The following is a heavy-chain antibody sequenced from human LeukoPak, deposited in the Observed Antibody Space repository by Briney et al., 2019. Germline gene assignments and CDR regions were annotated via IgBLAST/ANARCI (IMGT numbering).Heavy chain of an antibody. J-gene: IGHJ4*02. V-gene: IGHV4-61*02. D-gene: IGHD3-22*01. CDR1: GGSISSGSYY. CDR3: ARDYHGGYLDY. Sequence: SQTLSLTCTVSGGSISSGSYYWSWIRQPAGKGLEWIGRIYTSGSTNYNPSLKSRVTISVDTSKNQFSLKLSSVTAADTAVYYCARDYHGGYLDYWGQGTLVTVSS. CDR2: IYTSGST.